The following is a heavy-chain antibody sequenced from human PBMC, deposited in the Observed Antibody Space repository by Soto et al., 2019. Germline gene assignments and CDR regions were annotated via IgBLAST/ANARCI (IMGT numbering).Heavy chain of an antibody. CDR2: INPNSGGT. V-gene: IGHV1-2*04. D-gene: IGHD6-13*01. CDR3: ARDRYSSSWTPDYYYYYGMDV. J-gene: IGHJ6*02. Sequence: ASVKVSCKASGYTFTGYYMHWVRQAPGQGLEWMGWINPNSGGTNYAQKFQGWVTMTRDTSISTAYMKLSRLRSDDTAVYYCARDRYSSSWTPDYYYYYGMDVWGQGTTVTVSS. CDR1: GYTFTGYY.